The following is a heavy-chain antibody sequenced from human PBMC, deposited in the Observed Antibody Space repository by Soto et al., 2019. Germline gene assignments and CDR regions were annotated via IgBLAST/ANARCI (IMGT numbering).Heavy chain of an antibody. D-gene: IGHD2-2*01. CDR1: GYTFTSYG. V-gene: IGHV1-18*01. CDR3: ARYCSSTSCYYYYGMDV. CDR2: ISAYNGNT. J-gene: IGHJ6*02. Sequence: ASVKVSCKASGYTFTSYGISWVRQAPGQGLEWMGWISAYNGNTNYAQKLRGRVTMTTDTSTSTAYMELRSLRSDDTAVYYCARYCSSTSCYYYYGMDVWGQGTTVTVSS.